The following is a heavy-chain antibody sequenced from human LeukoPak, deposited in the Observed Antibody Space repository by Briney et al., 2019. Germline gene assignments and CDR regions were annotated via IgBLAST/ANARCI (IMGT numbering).Heavy chain of an antibody. CDR1: GFTLSNYW. J-gene: IGHJ4*02. D-gene: IGHD3-10*01. CDR2: INSDGSSI. Sequence: PGGSLRLSCAASGFTLSNYWMHWLRQARGRGRVWVSRINSDGSSISYADYVKGRFTISRDNAKNTLYLQMHSLRAEDTAVYSCATDPSGRVCDSWGQGTLVTVSS. V-gene: IGHV3-74*01. CDR3: ATDPSGRVCDS.